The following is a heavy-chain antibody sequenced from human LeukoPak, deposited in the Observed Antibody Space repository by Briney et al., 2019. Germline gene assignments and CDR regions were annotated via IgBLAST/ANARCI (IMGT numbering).Heavy chain of an antibody. CDR2: IYTSGST. CDR3: ARGRYCSGGSCYSRIGYYYYYMDV. D-gene: IGHD2-15*01. J-gene: IGHJ6*03. V-gene: IGHV4-4*07. Sequence: SETLSLTCTVPGGSISSYYWSWIRQPAGKGLEWIGRIYTSGSTNYNPSLKSRVTMSVDTSKNQFSLKLSSVTAADTAVYYCARGRYCSGGSCYSRIGYYYYYMDVWGKGTTVTVSS. CDR1: GGSISSYY.